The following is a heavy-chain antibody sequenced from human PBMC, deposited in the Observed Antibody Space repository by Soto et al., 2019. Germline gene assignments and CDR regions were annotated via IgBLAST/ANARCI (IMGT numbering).Heavy chain of an antibody. CDR1: GFTFSSYA. D-gene: IGHD6-13*01. V-gene: IGHV3-23*01. CDR2: ISGSGGST. Sequence: EVQLLESGGGLVQPGGSLRLSCAASGFTFSSYAMSWVRQAPGKGLEWVSAISGSGGSTYYADSVKGRFTISRDNSKNTLYLHMNSLRGEDAAVYYCAKENGYSSSWFEFDYWGQGTLVTVSS. CDR3: AKENGYSSSWFEFDY. J-gene: IGHJ4*02.